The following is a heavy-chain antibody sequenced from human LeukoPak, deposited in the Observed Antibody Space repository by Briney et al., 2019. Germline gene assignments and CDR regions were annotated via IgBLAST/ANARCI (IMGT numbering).Heavy chain of an antibody. J-gene: IGHJ4*02. Sequence: GGSLRLSCAASGFTFSSYAMSWVRQAPGKGLKWVSAISDSDGNTYYADSVKGRFTISRDNSKNSLYLQMNSLRVEDTAVYYCARGGATRPDFWGQGTLVTVSS. CDR1: GFTFSSYA. CDR2: ISDSDGNT. V-gene: IGHV3-23*01. CDR3: ARGGATRPDF. D-gene: IGHD1-26*01.